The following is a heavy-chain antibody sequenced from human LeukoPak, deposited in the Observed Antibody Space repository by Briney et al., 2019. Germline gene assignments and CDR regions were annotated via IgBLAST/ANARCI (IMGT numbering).Heavy chain of an antibody. CDR3: VRGSSTETYSAEYFHH. Sequence: TGGSLRLSCAGSGFILTDFYMSWIRQAPGKGLEWIAYISNDGTTSIYADSVKGRFTISRDNANDSVFLQIHTVRADDTALYYCVRGSSTETYSAEYFHHWGQGTVVTVST. V-gene: IGHV3-11*01. CDR2: ISNDGTTS. D-gene: IGHD2-21*01. CDR1: GFILTDFY. J-gene: IGHJ1*01.